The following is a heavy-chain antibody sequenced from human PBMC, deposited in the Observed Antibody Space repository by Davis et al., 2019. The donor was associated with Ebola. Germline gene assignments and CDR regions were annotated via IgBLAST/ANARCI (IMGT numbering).Heavy chain of an antibody. CDR2: INPNSGGT. CDR1: GYTFTGYY. D-gene: IGHD6-6*01. J-gene: IGHJ4*02. V-gene: IGHV1-2*02. Sequence: ASVKVSCKASGYTFTGYYMHWVRQAPGQGLEWMGWINPNSGGTNYAQKFQGRVTMTRDTSISTAYMELSRLRSDDTAVYYCARAVGGDSSIAALWGQGTLVTVSS. CDR3: ARAVGGDSSIAAL.